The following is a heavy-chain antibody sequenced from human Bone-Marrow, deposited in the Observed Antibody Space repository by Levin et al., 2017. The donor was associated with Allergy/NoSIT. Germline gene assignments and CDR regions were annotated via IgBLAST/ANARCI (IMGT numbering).Heavy chain of an antibody. CDR3: AKARSHLDYYGSGGYDF. V-gene: IGHV3-23*01. CDR1: GFTFYNYV. D-gene: IGHD3-10*01. Sequence: GGSLRLSCAASGFTFYNYVMNWVRQSPGKGLEWVSGISSSGGSTYYADSVKGRFTISRDNSKSTLHLQINSLRVEDTAVYYCAKARSHLDYYGSGGYDFWGQGTLVTVSS. CDR2: ISSSGGST. J-gene: IGHJ4*02.